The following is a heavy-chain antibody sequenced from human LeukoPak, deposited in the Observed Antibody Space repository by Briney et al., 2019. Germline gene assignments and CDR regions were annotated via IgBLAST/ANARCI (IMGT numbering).Heavy chain of an antibody. CDR1: VYIFTNYG. CDR2: ISAYNGNT. V-gene: IGHV1-18*01. CDR3: ARDCSGTSCYLNY. D-gene: IGHD2-2*01. J-gene: IGHJ4*02. Sequence: GASVKVSCKSSVYIFTNYGIRWVRQAPGQGLAWMGWISAYNGNTNYAQKFQGRATMTTDTSTSTAYMELRSLRSDDTAVYYCARDCSGTSCYLNYWGQGTLVTVSS.